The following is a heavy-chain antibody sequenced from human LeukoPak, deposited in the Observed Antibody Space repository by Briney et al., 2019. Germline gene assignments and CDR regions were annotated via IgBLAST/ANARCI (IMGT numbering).Heavy chain of an antibody. Sequence: GASVKVSCKASGGTFSSYAISWVRQAPGQGLEWMGGIIPIFGTANYAQKFQGRVTITADESTSTAYMELSRLRSDDTAVYYCAREETRAFDIWGQGTMVTVSS. CDR3: AREETRAFDI. CDR1: GGTFSSYA. J-gene: IGHJ3*02. V-gene: IGHV1-69*13. D-gene: IGHD4-23*01. CDR2: IIPIFGTA.